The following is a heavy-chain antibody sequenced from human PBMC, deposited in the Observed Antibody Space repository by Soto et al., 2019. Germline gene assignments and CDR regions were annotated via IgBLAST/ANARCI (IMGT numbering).Heavy chain of an antibody. CDR2: ISYDGSNK. D-gene: IGHD6-6*01. CDR3: AREGSSSSQYYYYGMDV. CDR1: GFTFSSYA. J-gene: IGHJ6*02. V-gene: IGHV3-30-3*01. Sequence: RRLSCAASGFTFSSYAMHWVRQAPGKGLEWVAVISYDGSNKYYADSVKGRFTISRDNSKNTLYLQMNSLRAEDTAVYYCAREGSSSSQYYYYGMDVWGQGTTVTVSS.